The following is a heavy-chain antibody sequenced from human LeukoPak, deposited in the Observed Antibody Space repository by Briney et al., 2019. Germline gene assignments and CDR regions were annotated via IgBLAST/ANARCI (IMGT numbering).Heavy chain of an antibody. V-gene: IGHV4-34*01. Sequence: PSETLSLTCAVYGGSFSGYYWRWIRQPPGKGLEWIGDINHSGSTNYNPSLKSRVTISVDTSKNQFSLKLSSVTAADTAVYYCARGLYDYVWGSYRSGKNWFDPWGQGTLVTVSS. J-gene: IGHJ5*02. D-gene: IGHD3-16*02. CDR2: INHSGST. CDR3: ARGLYDYVWGSYRSGKNWFDP. CDR1: GGSFSGYY.